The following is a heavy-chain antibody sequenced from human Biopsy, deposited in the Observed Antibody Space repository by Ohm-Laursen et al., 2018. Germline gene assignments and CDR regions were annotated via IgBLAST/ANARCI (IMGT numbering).Heavy chain of an antibody. CDR3: AADINVWNVNY. J-gene: IGHJ4*02. Sequence: SVKVSCKASGYTFSGYYMHWVRQAPGQGLEWMGWINPDSGVTNYAQKFQGRVTMTRDTSISTAYMELSRLGSDDTAVYYCAADINVWNVNYWGQGTQVTVSS. D-gene: IGHD1-1*01. CDR1: GYTFSGYY. V-gene: IGHV1-2*02. CDR2: INPDSGVT.